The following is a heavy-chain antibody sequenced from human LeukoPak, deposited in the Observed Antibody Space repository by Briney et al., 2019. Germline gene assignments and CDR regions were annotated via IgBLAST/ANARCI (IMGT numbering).Heavy chain of an antibody. D-gene: IGHD3-22*01. CDR3: ARGAYDSSGYYYGY. Sequence: SETLSLTCTVSGGSINSGDYYWSWIRQHPGKGLEWIGYIYYSGSTYYNPSLKSRVTISVDTSKNQFSLKLSSVTAADTAVYYCARGAYDSSGYYYGYWGQGTLVTVSS. CDR2: IYYSGST. CDR1: GGSINSGDYY. V-gene: IGHV4-31*03. J-gene: IGHJ4*02.